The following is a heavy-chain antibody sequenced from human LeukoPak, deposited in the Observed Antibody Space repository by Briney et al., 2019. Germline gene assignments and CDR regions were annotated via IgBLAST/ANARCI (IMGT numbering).Heavy chain of an antibody. CDR3: ARAPGSAYYPYYYMDV. CDR1: GGSISNYY. CDR2: IYYTGST. V-gene: IGHV4-59*01. Sequence: SETLSLTCTASGGSISNYYWSWIRQPPGKGLEWIGYIYYTGSTNYNPSLKSRVTISVDTSKNQFSLNLNSVTAADTAEYYCARAPGSAYYPYYYMDVWGKGTTVTVSS. J-gene: IGHJ6*03. D-gene: IGHD6-19*01.